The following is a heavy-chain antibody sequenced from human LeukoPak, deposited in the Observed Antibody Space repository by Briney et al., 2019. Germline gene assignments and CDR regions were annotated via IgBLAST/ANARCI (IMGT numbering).Heavy chain of an antibody. CDR3: AAAYYDFWSAEGDWFDP. D-gene: IGHD3-3*01. CDR1: GGTLSSYA. V-gene: IGHV1-69*06. CDR2: LIPIFGTA. Sequence: ASVKVSCKASGGTLSSYAISCVRQAPGQGLECMGRLIPIFGTANYAQKFQGRVTITADKSSSTAYMEVSSLRSEDTAVYYCAAAYYDFWSAEGDWFDPWGQGTLVTVSS. J-gene: IGHJ5*02.